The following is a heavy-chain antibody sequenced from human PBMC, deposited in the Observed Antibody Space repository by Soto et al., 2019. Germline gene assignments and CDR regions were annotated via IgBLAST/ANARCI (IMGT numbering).Heavy chain of an antibody. J-gene: IGHJ2*01. CDR3: ARMRHSVGAPAAIEVWYLVYW. Sequence: GGSLRLSCAASGFTFSSYSMNWVRQAPGKGLEWVSYISSSSSTIYYADSVKGRFSISRDNAKNSLYLQMNSLRDEVTAVYYCARMRHSVGAPAAIEVWYLVYW. CDR1: GFTFSSYS. CDR2: ISSSSSTI. V-gene: IGHV3-48*02. D-gene: IGHD2-2*01.